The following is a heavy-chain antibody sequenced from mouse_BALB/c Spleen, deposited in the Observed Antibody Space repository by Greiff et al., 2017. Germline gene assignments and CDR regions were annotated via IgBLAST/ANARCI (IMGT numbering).Heavy chain of an antibody. V-gene: IGHV5-17*02. D-gene: IGHD2-4*01. CDR1: GFTFSSFG. J-gene: IGHJ4*01. CDR3: ARNYYEYDGDAMDY. CDR2: ISSGSSTI. Sequence: DVHLVESGAGLVQPGGSRKLSCAASGFTFSSFGMHWVRQAPEKGLEWVAYISSGSSTIYYADTVKGRFTISRDNPRNTLFLQMTSLRSEDTAMYCCARNYYEYDGDAMDYWGQGTSVTVSS.